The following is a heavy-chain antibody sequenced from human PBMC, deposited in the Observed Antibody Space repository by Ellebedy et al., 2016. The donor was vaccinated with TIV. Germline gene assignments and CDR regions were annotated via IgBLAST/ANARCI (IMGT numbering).Heavy chain of an antibody. V-gene: IGHV4-39*01. J-gene: IGHJ4*02. CDR2: VYFSGST. CDR3: VRHNGQPFDWGHKTYYFDS. Sequence: MPSETLSLTCSVSGGFINSSPHYWGCIRQPPGKGLEWIGSVYFSGSTSYNPSLNSRLTISVDTSKNHFSLKLDSVTAADTAIYCCVRHNGQPFDWGHKTYYFDSWGQGTLVAVSS. CDR1: GGFINSSPHY. D-gene: IGHD3-9*01.